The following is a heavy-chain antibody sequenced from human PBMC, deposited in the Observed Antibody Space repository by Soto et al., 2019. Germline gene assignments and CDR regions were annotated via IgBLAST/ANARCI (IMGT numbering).Heavy chain of an antibody. Sequence: GGSLRLSCAASGFTFSSYAMSWVRQAPGKGLEWVSAISGSGGSTYYADSVKGRFTISRDNSKNTLYLQMNSLRAEDTAVYYCAKITAIVVVPAAAFDYWGQGTLVTVSS. CDR3: AKITAIVVVPAAAFDY. D-gene: IGHD2-2*01. V-gene: IGHV3-23*01. CDR2: ISGSGGST. CDR1: GFTFSSYA. J-gene: IGHJ4*02.